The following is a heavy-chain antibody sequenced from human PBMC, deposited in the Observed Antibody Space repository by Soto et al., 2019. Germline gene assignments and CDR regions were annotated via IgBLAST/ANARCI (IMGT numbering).Heavy chain of an antibody. J-gene: IGHJ4*02. CDR3: ARGDCSGTSCYFFDH. CDR1: GLTFRGYG. Sequence: PGGSLRLSCIASGLTFRGYGMHWVRQAPGKGLEWVALIWHDGSKTYYADSVKGRFTISRDNSQNTLYLQMNSLRAEDTAVYYCARGDCSGTSCYFFDHWGQGTLVTVSS. CDR2: IWHDGSKT. D-gene: IGHD2-2*01. V-gene: IGHV3-33*01.